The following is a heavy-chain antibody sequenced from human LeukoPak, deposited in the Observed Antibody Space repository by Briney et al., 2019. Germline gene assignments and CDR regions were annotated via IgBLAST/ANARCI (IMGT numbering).Heavy chain of an antibody. CDR1: GFTFSSYG. D-gene: IGHD2-21*01. Sequence: GGSLRLSCAASGFTFSSYGMSWVRQAPGKGLEGVSAISGSGGNTYYADSVKGRFTISRDNSKNTLYLQMNSLRAEDTAVYYCAKGFVVVVSATQSSWFDPWGQGTLVTVSS. V-gene: IGHV3-23*01. CDR3: AKGFVVVVSATQSSWFDP. CDR2: ISGSGGNT. J-gene: IGHJ5*02.